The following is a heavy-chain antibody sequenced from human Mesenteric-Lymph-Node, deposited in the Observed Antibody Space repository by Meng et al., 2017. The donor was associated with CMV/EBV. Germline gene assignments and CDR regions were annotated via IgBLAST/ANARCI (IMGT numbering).Heavy chain of an antibody. J-gene: IGHJ4*02. CDR2: ISSSGSTM. Sequence: GESLKISCAASGFTFSSYSMNWVRQAPGKGLEWVSYISSSGSTMYYGDSVKGRFTISRDNAKNSLYLQMNSLRAEDTAVYYCARGQRSNLLDYWGQGTLVTVSS. CDR3: ARGQRSNLLDY. V-gene: IGHV3-48*04. D-gene: IGHD4-11*01. CDR1: GFTFSSYS.